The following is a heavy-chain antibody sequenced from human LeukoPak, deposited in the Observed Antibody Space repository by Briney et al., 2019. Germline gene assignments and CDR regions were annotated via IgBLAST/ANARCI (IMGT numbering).Heavy chain of an antibody. J-gene: IGHJ5*02. V-gene: IGHV4-39*01. CDR2: IYYSGST. CDR3: AGNSYGSGNT. CDR1: GGSISSSSYY. Sequence: PSETLSLTCTVSGGSISSSSYYWGWIRQPPGKGLEWIGSIYYSGSTYYNPSLKSRVTISVDTSKNQFPLKLSSVTAADTAVYYCAGNSYGSGNTWGQGTLLTVSS. D-gene: IGHD3-10*01.